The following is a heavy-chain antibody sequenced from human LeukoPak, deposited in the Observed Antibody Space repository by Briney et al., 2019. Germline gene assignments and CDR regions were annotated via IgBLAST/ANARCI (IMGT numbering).Heavy chain of an antibody. J-gene: IGHJ6*04. V-gene: IGHV1-46*01. CDR3: VGGHYDILTGYTPGGMDV. CDR1: GYTFTSYY. D-gene: IGHD3-9*01. CDR2: INPSGGST. Sequence: ASVKVSCKASGYTFTSYYMHWVRQAPGQGLKWMGIINPSGGSTSYAQKFQGRVTMTRDTSTSTVYMELSSLRSEDTAVYYCVGGHYDILTGYTPGGMDVWGKGTTVTVSS.